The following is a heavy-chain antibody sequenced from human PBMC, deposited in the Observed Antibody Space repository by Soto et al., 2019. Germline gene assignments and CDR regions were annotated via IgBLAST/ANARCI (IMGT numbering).Heavy chain of an antibody. V-gene: IGHV3-23*01. CDR1: GFTFRGDA. J-gene: IGHJ4*02. Sequence: EVQLLESGGDLVQPGGSLRLACVASGFTFRGDAMSWVRQAPGKGLEWVSSVSGSGEMTHYAYSVKGRFTISRDNSKNMLYLHMESLRVDDTAVYYCARSEMTYNWNDWGQGTLVTVSS. D-gene: IGHD1-20*01. CDR3: ARSEMTYNWND. CDR2: VSGSGEMT.